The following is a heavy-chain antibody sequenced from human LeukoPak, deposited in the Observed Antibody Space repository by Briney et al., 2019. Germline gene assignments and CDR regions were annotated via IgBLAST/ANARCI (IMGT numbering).Heavy chain of an antibody. Sequence: GGSLRLSCAASGFTVSSNYMSWVRQAPGKGLEWVAFIRYDGSNKYCADSVKGRFTISRDNSKNTLYLQMNSLRAEDTAVYYCSYCSSTSCPAGDYYYYYMDVWGKGTTVTVSS. V-gene: IGHV3-30*02. J-gene: IGHJ6*03. CDR3: SYCSSTSCPAGDYYYYYMDV. D-gene: IGHD2-2*01. CDR2: IRYDGSNK. CDR1: GFTVSSNY.